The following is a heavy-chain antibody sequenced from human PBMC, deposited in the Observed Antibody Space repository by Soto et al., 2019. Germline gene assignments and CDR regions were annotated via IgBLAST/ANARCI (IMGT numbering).Heavy chain of an antibody. J-gene: IGHJ4*02. Sequence: SVKVSCKASGGTFSSYAISWVRQAPGQGLEWMGGIIPIFGTANYAQKFQGRVTITADESTSTAYMELSSLRSEDMAVYYCARSSQQLVNFDYWGQGTLVTVSS. CDR3: ARSSQQLVNFDY. V-gene: IGHV1-69*13. CDR2: IIPIFGTA. D-gene: IGHD6-6*01. CDR1: GGTFSSYA.